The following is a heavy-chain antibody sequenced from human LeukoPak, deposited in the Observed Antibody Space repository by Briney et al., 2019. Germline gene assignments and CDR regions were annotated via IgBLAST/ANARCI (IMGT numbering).Heavy chain of an antibody. CDR3: ARWLGYCSSSSCYQPFDY. Sequence: GESLKISCKGSGYGFTSYWIGWVRQMSGKGLEWMGILNPGDSDTRYSPSFQGQVTISADTSINTAYLQWSSLRASDTAMYYCARWLGYCSSSSCYQPFDYWGQGTLVTVSS. CDR1: GYGFTSYW. CDR2: LNPGDSDT. J-gene: IGHJ4*02. D-gene: IGHD2-2*01. V-gene: IGHV5-51*01.